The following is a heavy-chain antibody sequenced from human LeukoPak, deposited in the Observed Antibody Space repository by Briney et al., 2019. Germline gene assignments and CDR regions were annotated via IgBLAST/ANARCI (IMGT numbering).Heavy chain of an antibody. CDR3: ARLDEAYCSSTSCSTRDAFDI. J-gene: IGHJ3*02. D-gene: IGHD2-2*01. CDR2: INPSGGST. CDR1: GYTFTSNY. V-gene: IGHV1-46*01. Sequence: ASVKVSCKASGYTFTSNYIHWVRQAPGQGLEWMGIINPSGGSTSYAQKFQGRVTMTRDTSTSTVYMELSSLRSEDTAVYYCARLDEAYCSSTSCSTRDAFDIWGQGTMVTVSS.